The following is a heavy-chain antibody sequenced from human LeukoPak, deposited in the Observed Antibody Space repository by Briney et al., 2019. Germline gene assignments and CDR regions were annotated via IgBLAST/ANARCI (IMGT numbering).Heavy chain of an antibody. CDR1: GGSFSGYF. J-gene: IGHJ6*03. D-gene: IGHD2-2*02. CDR3: AGRYLYYYYYYMDI. Sequence: SETLSLTCADYGGSFSGYFWNWIRQSPGKGLEWIGEVNHTGSTNYNPSFKSRVIISVDTSKNQFSLKMTSMTAADTAVYYCAGRYLYYYYYYMDIWGKGTTVAVS. V-gene: IGHV4-34*01. CDR2: VNHTGST.